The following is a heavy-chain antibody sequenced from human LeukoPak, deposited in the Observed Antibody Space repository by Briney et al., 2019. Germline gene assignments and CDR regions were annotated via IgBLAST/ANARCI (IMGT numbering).Heavy chain of an antibody. V-gene: IGHV3-21*01. CDR3: ARDSVGIAVAGGYYYYMDV. CDR1: GFTFSSST. Sequence: GGSLRLSCAASGFTFSSSTMNWVRQAPGKGLEWVSSISSSRSYIFYADSVKGRFTISRDNAKNSLYLQMNSLRAEDTAVYYCARDSVGIAVAGGYYYYMDVWGKGTTVTISS. J-gene: IGHJ6*03. CDR2: ISSSRSYI. D-gene: IGHD6-19*01.